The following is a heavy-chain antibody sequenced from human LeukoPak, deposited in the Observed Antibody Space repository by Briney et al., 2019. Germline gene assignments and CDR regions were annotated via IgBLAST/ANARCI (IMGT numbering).Heavy chain of an antibody. CDR2: INPNSGGT. CDR1: GYTFTGYY. V-gene: IGHV1-2*06. Sequence: ASVKVSCKASGYTFTGYYMHWVRQAPGQGLEWMGRINPNSGGTNYAQKFQGRVTMTRDTSISTAYMELSRLRSDDTAVYYCATEITMVRGVIITGYYYYGMDVWGQGTTVTVSS. J-gene: IGHJ6*02. CDR3: ATEITMVRGVIITGYYYYGMDV. D-gene: IGHD3-10*01.